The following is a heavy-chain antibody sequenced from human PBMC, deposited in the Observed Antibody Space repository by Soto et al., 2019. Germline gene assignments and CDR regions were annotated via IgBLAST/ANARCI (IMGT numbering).Heavy chain of an antibody. D-gene: IGHD4-17*01. CDR3: ARPYGGKIGDAPDL. V-gene: IGHV3-23*01. J-gene: IGHJ3*01. Sequence: GGSLRLSCVASGFTFSSYAMSWVCQVPGKGLEWVSTISDAAGSAYYVDSVKGRFTISRDNSKKTLYLQMNSLRAEDSAVYYCARPYGGKIGDAPDLWGPGTMVTVSS. CDR2: ISDAAGSA. CDR1: GFTFSSYA.